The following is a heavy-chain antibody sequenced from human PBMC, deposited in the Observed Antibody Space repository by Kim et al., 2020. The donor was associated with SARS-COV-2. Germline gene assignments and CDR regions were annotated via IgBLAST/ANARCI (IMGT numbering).Heavy chain of an antibody. D-gene: IGHD5-18*01. CDR3: ARQEDTVSPYGMDV. Sequence: GESLKISCKGSGYSFTSYWISWVRQMPGKGLEWMGRIDPSDSYTNYSPSFQGHVTISADKSISTAYLKWSSLKASDTAMYYCARQEDTVSPYGMDVWGQGTTVTVSS. CDR1: GYSFTSYW. V-gene: IGHV5-10-1*01. CDR2: IDPSDSYT. J-gene: IGHJ6*02.